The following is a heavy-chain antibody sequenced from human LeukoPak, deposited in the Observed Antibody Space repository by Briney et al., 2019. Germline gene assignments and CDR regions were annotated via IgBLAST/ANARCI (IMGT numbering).Heavy chain of an antibody. V-gene: IGHV5-51*01. CDR2: IYPGDSDT. Sequence: PGESLKISCKGSGYSFTSYWIGWVGQMPGKGLEWMGIIYPGDSDTRYSPSFQGQVTISADKSISTAYLQWSSLKASDTAMYYCARPSYYDILTGYYSDAFDIWGQGTMVTVSS. CDR1: GYSFTSYW. J-gene: IGHJ3*02. D-gene: IGHD3-9*01. CDR3: ARPSYYDILTGYYSDAFDI.